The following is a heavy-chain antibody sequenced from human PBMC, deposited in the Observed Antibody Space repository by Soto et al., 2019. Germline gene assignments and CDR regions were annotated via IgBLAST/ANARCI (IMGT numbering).Heavy chain of an antibody. Sequence: EVQLVESGGGLVQPGRSLRLSCAASGFTFDDYAMHWVRQAPGKGLEWVSGISWNSGSIGYADSVKGRFTISRDNAKNSLYLQMNSLRAEDTALYYCATGPYYFDYWGQGTLVTVSS. CDR3: ATGPYYFDY. V-gene: IGHV3-9*01. CDR1: GFTFDDYA. CDR2: ISWNSGSI. J-gene: IGHJ4*02.